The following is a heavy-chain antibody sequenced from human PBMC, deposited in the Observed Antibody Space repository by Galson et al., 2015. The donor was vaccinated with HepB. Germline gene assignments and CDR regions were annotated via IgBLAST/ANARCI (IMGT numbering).Heavy chain of an antibody. Sequence: SLRLSCAASGFTFSNAWMNWVRQAPGKGLEWVAVISYDGSNKYYADSVKGRFTISRDNSKNTLYLQMNSLRAEDTAVYYCAKDMEEQQLEYYYYYGMDVWGQGTTVTVSS. D-gene: IGHD6-13*01. J-gene: IGHJ6*02. CDR2: ISYDGSNK. CDR3: AKDMEEQQLEYYYYYGMDV. V-gene: IGHV3-30*18. CDR1: GFTFSNAW.